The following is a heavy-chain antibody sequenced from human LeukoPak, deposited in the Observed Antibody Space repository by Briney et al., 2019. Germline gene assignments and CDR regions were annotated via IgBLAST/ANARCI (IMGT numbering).Heavy chain of an antibody. CDR3: ARYRGASGYHFDY. D-gene: IGHD5-12*01. Sequence: SETLSLTCTVSGGSISSYYWSWTRQPAGKGLEWIGRIYTSGSTNYNPSLKSRVTMSVDTSKNQFSLKLSSVTAADTAMYYCARYRGASGYHFDYWGQGTLVTVSS. CDR1: GGSISSYY. V-gene: IGHV4-4*07. CDR2: IYTSGST. J-gene: IGHJ4*02.